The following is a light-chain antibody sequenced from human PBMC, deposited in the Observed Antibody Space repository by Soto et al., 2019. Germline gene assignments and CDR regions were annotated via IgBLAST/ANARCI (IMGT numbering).Light chain of an antibody. CDR1: QSVSSN. J-gene: IGKJ2*01. CDR2: GAS. CDR3: QQYNNWPPYT. Sequence: EIVMTQSPATLSVSPGERATLSCRASQSVSSNLAWYQQKPGQAPRLLIYGASTRATGIPARFSGSGYGTELALTISSLQSEYFAVYYCQQYNNWPPYTFGQGTKLEIK. V-gene: IGKV3-15*01.